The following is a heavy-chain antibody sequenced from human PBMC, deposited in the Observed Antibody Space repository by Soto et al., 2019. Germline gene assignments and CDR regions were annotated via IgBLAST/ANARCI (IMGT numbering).Heavy chain of an antibody. CDR2: ISYDGSNK. D-gene: IGHD6-25*01. V-gene: IGHV3-30*18. J-gene: IGHJ6*02. CDR1: GFTFSSYG. CDR3: AKDLSSGYYYCDGMDV. Sequence: ESGGGVVKPGRSVRLSCAASGFTFSSYGMHWVRQAPGKGLEWVAVISYDGSNKYYADSVKGRFTISIDNSKNTLYLQMNSLRAEDTAVYYCAKDLSSGYYYCDGMDVWGQGTTVTVSS.